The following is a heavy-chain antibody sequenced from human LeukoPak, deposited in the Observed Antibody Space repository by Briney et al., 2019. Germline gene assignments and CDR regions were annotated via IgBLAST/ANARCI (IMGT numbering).Heavy chain of an antibody. CDR2: IIPILDVT. D-gene: IGHD3-22*01. CDR3: ARDFDDSSGSSGDALDI. Sequence: SVKVSCKASGGTFTNYAITWVRQAPGQGLEWMGRIIPILDVTNYAQKFQGRVTITADESTSTAYMELSSLRSEDTAVYYCARDFDDSSGSSGDALDIWGHGTKVTVSS. CDR1: GGTFTNYA. J-gene: IGHJ3*02. V-gene: IGHV1-69*04.